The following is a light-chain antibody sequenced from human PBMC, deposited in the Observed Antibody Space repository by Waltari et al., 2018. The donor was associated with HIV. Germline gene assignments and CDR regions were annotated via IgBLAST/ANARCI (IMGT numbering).Light chain of an antibody. CDR3: QQYFRSPPT. CDR2: WAS. CDR1: RSLLYSSDHRNY. V-gene: IGKV4-1*01. Sequence: DIVMTQSPDSLPVSLGERATINCTSSRSLLYSSDHRNYLAWYQQKPRQPPKLLISWASTRESGVPDRFSGSGSGTAFTLTITRLQAEDVAVYHCQQYFRSPPTFGGGTKVDIK. J-gene: IGKJ4*01.